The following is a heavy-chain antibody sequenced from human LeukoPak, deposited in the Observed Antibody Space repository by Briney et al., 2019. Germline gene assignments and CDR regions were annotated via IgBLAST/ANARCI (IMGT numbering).Heavy chain of an antibody. D-gene: IGHD1-26*01. V-gene: IGHV3-30*18. CDR2: ITYDGSNK. Sequence: GGSLRLSCAASGFTFSSYGMHWVRQAPGKGLEWVSVITYDGSNKYYADSVKGRFTISRDNSKNTLYLQMNSLRAEDTAVYYCANGASGSYLNYDFDDWGQGTMVTVSS. CDR3: ANGASGSYLNYDFDD. CDR1: GFTFSSYG. J-gene: IGHJ4*02.